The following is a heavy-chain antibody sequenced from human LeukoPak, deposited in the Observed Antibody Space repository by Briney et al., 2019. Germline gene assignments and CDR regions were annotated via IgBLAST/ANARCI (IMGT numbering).Heavy chain of an antibody. Sequence: GGSLRLSCAASGFTVSSNYMSWVRQAPGKGLEWVPVIYSGGSTYYADSVKGRFTISRDNSKNTLYLQMNSLRAEDTAVYYCARGNDILTGADYWGQGTLVTVSS. CDR2: IYSGGST. D-gene: IGHD3-9*01. CDR3: ARGNDILTGADY. V-gene: IGHV3-53*05. J-gene: IGHJ4*02. CDR1: GFTVSSNY.